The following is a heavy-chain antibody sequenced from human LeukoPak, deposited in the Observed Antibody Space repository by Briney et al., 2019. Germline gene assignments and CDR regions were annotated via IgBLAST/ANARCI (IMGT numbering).Heavy chain of an antibody. J-gene: IGHJ4*02. Sequence: GGSLRLSCVASGFTFSSHGMNWVRQAPGKGLEWVSGITSGTRTYYADSVKGRFTISRDNSKNTLYLQMNSLRAEDTAVYYCATTSKYCSGGSCYEYYFDYWGQGTLVTVSS. V-gene: IGHV3-23*01. CDR2: ITSGTRT. CDR1: GFTFSSHG. CDR3: ATTSKYCSGGSCYEYYFDY. D-gene: IGHD2-15*01.